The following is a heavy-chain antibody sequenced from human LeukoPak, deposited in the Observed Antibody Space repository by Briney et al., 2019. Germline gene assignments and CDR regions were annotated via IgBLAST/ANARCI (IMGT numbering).Heavy chain of an antibody. V-gene: IGHV1-46*01. D-gene: IGHD3-3*01. Sequence: ASVKVSCKASGYTFTSYYMHWVRQAPGQGLEWMGIINPSGGSTSYAQKFQGRVTMTRDTSTGTVYMELSSLRSEDTAVYYCAREGLRFLEWLASGYMDVWGKGTTVTVSS. CDR1: GYTFTSYY. CDR2: INPSGGST. CDR3: AREGLRFLEWLASGYMDV. J-gene: IGHJ6*03.